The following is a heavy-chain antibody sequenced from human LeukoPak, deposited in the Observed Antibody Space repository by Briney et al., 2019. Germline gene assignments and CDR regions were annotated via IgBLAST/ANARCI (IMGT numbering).Heavy chain of an antibody. J-gene: IGHJ4*02. D-gene: IGHD3-22*01. CDR1: GYTFTSYG. CDR3: ARDAVVLTYYYDSSDY. Sequence: ASVKVSCEASGYTFTSYGISWVRQAPGQGLEWMGWISAYNGNTNYAQKLQGRVTMTTDTSTSTAYMELRSLRSDDTAVYYCARDAVVLTYYYDSSDYWGQGTLVTVSS. V-gene: IGHV1-18*01. CDR2: ISAYNGNT.